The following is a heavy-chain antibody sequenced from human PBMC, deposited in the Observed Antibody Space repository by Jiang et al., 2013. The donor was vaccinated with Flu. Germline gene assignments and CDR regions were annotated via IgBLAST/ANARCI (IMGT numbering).Heavy chain of an antibody. CDR1: GYTFTSYY. V-gene: IGHV1-46*03. CDR3: ARGLGSDYVWGSYRGLDAFDI. Sequence: SGAEVKKPGASVKVSCKASGYTFTSYYMHWVRQAPGQGLEWMGIINPSGGSTSYAQKFQGRVTMTRDTSTSTVYMELSSLRSEDTAVYYCARGLGSDYVWGSYRGLDAFDIWGQGTMVTVSS. D-gene: IGHD3-16*02. J-gene: IGHJ3*02. CDR2: INPSGGST.